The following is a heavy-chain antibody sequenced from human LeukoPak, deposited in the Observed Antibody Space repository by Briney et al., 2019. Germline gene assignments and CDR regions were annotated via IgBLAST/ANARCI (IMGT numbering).Heavy chain of an antibody. J-gene: IGHJ4*02. Sequence: GRSLRLSCAASGFTFNNYSMHWVRQAPGKGLEWAAVISYDENNKFYADSVRGRFTISRDNSNNTLYLQMDSLRAEDTAVYYCARAPSHSSGYYLPYWGQGTLLTVSS. D-gene: IGHD3-22*01. CDR1: GFTFNNYS. CDR3: ARAPSHSSGYYLPY. V-gene: IGHV3-30-3*01. CDR2: ISYDENNK.